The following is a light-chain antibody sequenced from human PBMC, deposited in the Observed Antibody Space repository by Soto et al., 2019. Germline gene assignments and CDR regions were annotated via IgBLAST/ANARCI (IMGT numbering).Light chain of an antibody. CDR3: PQATSFPLT. CDR1: QTISSW. CDR2: KAS. Sequence: DVQVSLSPATLSGYIGDRVTITFRASQTISSWLGWYQQKPGKAPKLLIYKASTLKSGVPSRFSGSGSGTEFTLTTSSLQPEDFAPYYCPQATSFPLTF. J-gene: IGKJ4*01. V-gene: IGKV1-5*03.